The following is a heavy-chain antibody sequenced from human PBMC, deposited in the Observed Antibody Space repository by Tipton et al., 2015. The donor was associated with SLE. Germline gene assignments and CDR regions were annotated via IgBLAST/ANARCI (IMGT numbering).Heavy chain of an antibody. CDR1: GYSIGSGFY. J-gene: IGHJ4*01. D-gene: IGHD3-16*02. CDR2: VFHSGTT. CDR3: ARDPLVRSPGAGGFFDL. V-gene: IGHV4-38-2*02. Sequence: TLSLTCTVSGYSIGSGFYWGWIWQPPGKGLEWIATVFHSGTTYYSPSLRSRLSVSIDTSKNQFSLKLTSVTAADTAVYYCARDPLVRSPGAGGFFDLWGHGTLVTVSS.